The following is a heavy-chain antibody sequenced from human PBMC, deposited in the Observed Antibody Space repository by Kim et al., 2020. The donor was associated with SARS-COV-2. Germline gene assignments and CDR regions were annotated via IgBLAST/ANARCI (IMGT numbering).Heavy chain of an antibody. CDR3: ARGDIVVVVAATRVLQH. J-gene: IGHJ1*01. D-gene: IGHD2-15*01. V-gene: IGHV1-46*01. CDR1: GYTFTSYY. CDR2: INPSGGST. Sequence: ASVKVSCKASGYTFTSYYMHWVRQAPGQGLEWMGIINPSGGSTSYAQKFQGRVTMTRDTSTSTVYMELSSLRSEDTAVYYCARGDIVVVVAATRVLQHWGQGTLVTVSS.